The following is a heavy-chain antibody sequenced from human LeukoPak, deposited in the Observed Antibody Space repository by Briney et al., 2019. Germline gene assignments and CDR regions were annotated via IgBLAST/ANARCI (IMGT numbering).Heavy chain of an antibody. CDR2: MRPKKSDT. D-gene: IGHD3-22*01. Sequence: GASVKVSCKASGYSFSTYDINWVRQAPGQGLEWMGWMRPKKSDTGYARKFQDRVTLTWNISTDTAYMELNSLTPEDTAVYLCAGGPPEDTSSGYWGQGTLVTVSS. CDR3: AGGPPEDTSSGY. CDR1: GYSFSTYD. J-gene: IGHJ4*02. V-gene: IGHV1-8*01.